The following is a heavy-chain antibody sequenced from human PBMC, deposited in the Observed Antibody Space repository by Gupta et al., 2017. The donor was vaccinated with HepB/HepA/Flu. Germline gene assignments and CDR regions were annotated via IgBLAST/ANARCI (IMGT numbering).Heavy chain of an antibody. Sequence: QVQLVESGGGVVQPGRSLRLSCAASGFTFSSYAMHWVRQAPGKGLEWVAVISYDGSNKYYADSVKGRFTISRDNSKNTLYLQMNSLRAEDTAVYYCARDPYSLGSGSYRYYYGMDVWGQGTTVTVSS. CDR1: GFTFSSYA. CDR2: ISYDGSNK. CDR3: ARDPYSLGSGSYRYYYGMDV. J-gene: IGHJ6*02. D-gene: IGHD3-10*01. V-gene: IGHV3-30-3*01.